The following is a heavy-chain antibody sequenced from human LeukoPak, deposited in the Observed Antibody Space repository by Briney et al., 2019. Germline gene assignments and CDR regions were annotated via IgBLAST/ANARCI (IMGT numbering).Heavy chain of an antibody. CDR1: GFIFSSYW. Sequence: ESGGSLRLSCAVSGFIFSSYWMNWVRQAPGKGLEWVANIKQDGSDKYYVDSVKGRFTISRDNAKNSLYLQMNNLRAEDTAVYYCARRGPGDYWGQGTLVTVSS. CDR3: ARRGPGDY. CDR2: IKQDGSDK. J-gene: IGHJ4*02. D-gene: IGHD3-10*01. V-gene: IGHV3-7*03.